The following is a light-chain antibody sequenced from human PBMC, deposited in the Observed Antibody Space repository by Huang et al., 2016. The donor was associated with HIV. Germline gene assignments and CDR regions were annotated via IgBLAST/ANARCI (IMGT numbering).Light chain of an antibody. Sequence: QLTKSPSSLSASVGDRVTITCRASQGISNTLAWYQQKPGKAPKLLIYDASSLQTGAPSRFSGSGSGTDFTLTISSLQPEECATYYCQQFNHYPLTFGGGTKVEIE. CDR2: DAS. CDR3: QQFNHYPLT. J-gene: IGKJ4*01. V-gene: IGKV1D-13*01. CDR1: QGISNT.